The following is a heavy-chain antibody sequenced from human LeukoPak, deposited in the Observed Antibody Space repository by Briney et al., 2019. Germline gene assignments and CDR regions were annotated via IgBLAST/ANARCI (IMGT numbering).Heavy chain of an antibody. V-gene: IGHV4-30-4*07. D-gene: IGHD3-22*01. J-gene: IGHJ6*03. Sequence: SETLSLTCFVSDDAISSGGYSWSWIRQPPGRGLEWIGFIYDSGNTFYNPSLKSRVTISIDTSKNQFSLKPSSVTAADTAVYYCAREVGRYDGSGYYYYYYMDVWGKGTTVTISS. CDR1: DDAISSGGYS. CDR3: AREVGRYDGSGYYYYYYMDV. CDR2: IYDSGNT.